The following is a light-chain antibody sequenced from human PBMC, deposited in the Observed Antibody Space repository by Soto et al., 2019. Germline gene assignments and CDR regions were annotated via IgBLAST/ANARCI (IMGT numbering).Light chain of an antibody. CDR1: QSISSW. CDR2: EAS. Sequence: DIQMTQSPSILSASVGDRVTITCRASQSISSWLAWYQQKPGKAPKLLIYEASTLESGVTSRFSGSGSGTEFTLTISSLQPDDFATYYCQQYNSYSAFGQGTKVDIK. J-gene: IGKJ1*01. CDR3: QQYNSYSA. V-gene: IGKV1-5*03.